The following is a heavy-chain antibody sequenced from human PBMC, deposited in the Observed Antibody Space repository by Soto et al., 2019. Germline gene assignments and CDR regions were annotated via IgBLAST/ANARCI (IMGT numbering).Heavy chain of an antibody. D-gene: IGHD3-22*01. Sequence: TGGSLRLSCAASGFTFSSYAMSWVRQAPGKGLEWVSAISGSGGSTYYADSVKGRFTISRDNSKNTLYLQMNSLRAEDTAVYYCAKDRWYYYDSSGSPGYWGQGTLVTVSS. CDR2: ISGSGGST. V-gene: IGHV3-23*01. J-gene: IGHJ4*02. CDR3: AKDRWYYYDSSGSPGY. CDR1: GFTFSSYA.